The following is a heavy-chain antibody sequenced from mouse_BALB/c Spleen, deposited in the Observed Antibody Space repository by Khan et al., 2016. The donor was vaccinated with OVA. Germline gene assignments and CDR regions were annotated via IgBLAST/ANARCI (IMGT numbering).Heavy chain of an antibody. Sequence: QIQLVQSGPEMKKPGETVKISCKASGYTFTNYGMNWVKQSPGKALKWMGWINTFTGEPTYADDFKGRFAFSLETSASTASLQITNLKNEDTATDFCARPPYFSYSLDHGGQGTSVTVSS. J-gene: IGHJ4*01. CDR1: GYTFTNYG. CDR3: ARPPYFSYSLDH. V-gene: IGHV9-3-1*01. CDR2: INTFTGEP. D-gene: IGHD2-12*01.